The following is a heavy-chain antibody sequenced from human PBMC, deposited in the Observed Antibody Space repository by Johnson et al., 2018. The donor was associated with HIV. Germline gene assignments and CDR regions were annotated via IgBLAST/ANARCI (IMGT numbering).Heavy chain of an antibody. CDR1: GFTFSSYG. CDR2: ISFDGSNK. J-gene: IGHJ3*02. Sequence: QVQLVESGGGVVQPGRSLRVSCAASGFTFSSYGMHWVRQAPGQGLEWVALISFDGSNKYYADSVKGRFTISRDNSKNTLYLQVNSLSDEDTAVYYCAREKPGTPRDAFDIWGQGTMVTVSS. V-gene: IGHV3-30*03. CDR3: AREKPGTPRDAFDI.